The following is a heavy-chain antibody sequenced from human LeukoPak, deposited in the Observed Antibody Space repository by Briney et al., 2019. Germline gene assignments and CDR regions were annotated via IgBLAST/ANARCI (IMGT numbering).Heavy chain of an antibody. CDR2: MNPNSGNT. CDR1: GYTFTSYD. D-gene: IGHD4-17*01. CDR3: AKDGGYGDFYLPYVSKPSYFDY. V-gene: IGHV1-8*03. J-gene: IGHJ4*02. Sequence: GASVKVSCKASGYTFTSYDINWVRQATGQGLEWMGWMNPNSGNTGYAQKFQGRVTITRNTSISTAYMELSSLRSEDTAVYYCAKDGGYGDFYLPYVSKPSYFDYWGQGTLVTVSS.